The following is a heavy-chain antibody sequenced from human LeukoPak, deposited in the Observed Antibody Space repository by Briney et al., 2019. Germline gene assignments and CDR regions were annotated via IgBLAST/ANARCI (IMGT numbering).Heavy chain of an antibody. D-gene: IGHD5-18*01. J-gene: IGHJ4*02. V-gene: IGHV4-31*03. CDR1: GGSISSGGYY. CDR2: IYYSGST. CDR3: ARGGDTAMVTHFDY. Sequence: PSRTLSLTCTVSGGSISSGGYYWSWIRQHPGKGLEWIGYIYYSGSTYYNPSLKSRVTISVDTSKNQFSLKLSSVTAADTAVYYCARGGDTAMVTHFDYWAQGTLVTVSS.